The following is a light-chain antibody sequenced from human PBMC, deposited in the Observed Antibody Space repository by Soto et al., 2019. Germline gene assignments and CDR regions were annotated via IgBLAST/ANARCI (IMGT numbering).Light chain of an antibody. V-gene: IGKV3-20*01. Sequence: EIVLTQAPGTLSLSPWERATFSCRASQSGSSNFLSWYQQKSGQTPRLLIYGASSSASGIPDRFSGTGSGTDFTLTISRLEPDDFAVYYCNQYSDSIHNFGGGTKVDIK. CDR1: QSGSSNF. J-gene: IGKJ4*01. CDR3: NQYSDSIHN. CDR2: GAS.